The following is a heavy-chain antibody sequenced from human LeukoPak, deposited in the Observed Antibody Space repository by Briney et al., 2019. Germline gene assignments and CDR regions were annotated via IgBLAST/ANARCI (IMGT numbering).Heavy chain of an antibody. Sequence: PGRSLRLSCEASGFSLSSYAFHWVRQAPGKGLGWVSFVSFDGRNKNYADSVRGRFTISRDNSKNTLYLQMNSLRAEDTALFYCAKGISPSSYAFDYWGQGPLVTVSS. D-gene: IGHD3-16*01. J-gene: IGHJ4*02. CDR2: VSFDGRNK. CDR1: GFSLSSYA. CDR3: AKGISPSSYAFDY. V-gene: IGHV3-30-3*01.